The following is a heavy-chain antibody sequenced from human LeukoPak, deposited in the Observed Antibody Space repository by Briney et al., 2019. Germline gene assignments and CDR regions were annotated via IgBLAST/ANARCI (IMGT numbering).Heavy chain of an antibody. Sequence: SETLPLTCTVSGGSISSGSYYWSWIRQPAGKGLEWIGRIYSSGSTNYNPSLKSRVTISVDTSKNQFSLKLSSVTAADTAVYYCARDLGGSSGWYGDAFDIWGQGTMVTVSS. J-gene: IGHJ3*02. V-gene: IGHV4-61*02. CDR2: IYSSGST. CDR1: GGSISSGSYY. D-gene: IGHD6-19*01. CDR3: ARDLGGSSGWYGDAFDI.